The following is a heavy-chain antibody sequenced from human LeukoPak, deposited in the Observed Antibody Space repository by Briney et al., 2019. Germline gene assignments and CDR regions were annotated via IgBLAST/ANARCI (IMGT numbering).Heavy chain of an antibody. J-gene: IGHJ4*02. CDR1: GFTFSRCW. Sequence: GGSLRLSCAGSGFTFSRCWMHWVRQAPGKGLVWVARINSDGSSTSYADSVKGRFTISRDNAKNTLYLQMNSLRGEDTAVYYCTSDTVDTALGIDYWGQGTLATASS. CDR2: INSDGSST. CDR3: TSDTVDTALGIDY. D-gene: IGHD5-18*01. V-gene: IGHV3-74*01.